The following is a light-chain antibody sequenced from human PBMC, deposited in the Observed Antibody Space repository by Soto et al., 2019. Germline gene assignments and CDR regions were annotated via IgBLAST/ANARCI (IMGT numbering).Light chain of an antibody. CDR3: QQSYSTPRT. J-gene: IGKJ1*01. Sequence: DIQMTQSPSTLSASVGDRVTITCRASQKISSWLAWYQQKPGKAPNLLIYDASFLESGVPARFSGSGSGTDFTLTISSLQPEDFATYYCQQSYSTPRTFGQGTKVDIK. CDR1: QKISSW. CDR2: DAS. V-gene: IGKV1-39*01.